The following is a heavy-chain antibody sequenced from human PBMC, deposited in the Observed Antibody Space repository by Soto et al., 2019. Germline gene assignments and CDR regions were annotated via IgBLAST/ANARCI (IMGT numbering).Heavy chain of an antibody. CDR2: IKQDGSEK. J-gene: IGHJ4*02. Sequence: GGSLRLSCAASGFTFSSYWMSWVRQAPGKGLEWVANIKQDGSEKYYVDSVKGRFTISNDNAKYSLYLQMNSLRAEDTAVYYCAREIVVVPAAKDYWGQGTLVTVSS. D-gene: IGHD2-2*01. CDR3: AREIVVVPAAKDY. CDR1: GFTFSSYW. V-gene: IGHV3-7*01.